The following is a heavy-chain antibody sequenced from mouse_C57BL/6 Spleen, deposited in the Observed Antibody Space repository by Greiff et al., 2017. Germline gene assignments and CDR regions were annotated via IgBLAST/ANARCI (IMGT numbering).Heavy chain of an antibody. CDR1: GYAFTNYL. V-gene: IGHV1-54*01. D-gene: IGHD1-1*01. Sequence: QVQLQQSGAELVRPGTSVKVSCKASGYAFTNYLIEWVNQRPGQGLEWIGVINPGSGGTNYNEKFKGKATLTADKSSSTAYMQLSSLTSEDSAVYFCASPPLYYGSSSWFAYWGQGTLVTVSA. J-gene: IGHJ3*01. CDR2: INPGSGGT. CDR3: ASPPLYYGSSSWFAY.